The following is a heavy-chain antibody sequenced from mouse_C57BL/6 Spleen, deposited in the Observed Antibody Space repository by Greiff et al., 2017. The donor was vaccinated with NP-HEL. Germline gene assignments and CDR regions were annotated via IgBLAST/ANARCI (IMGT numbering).Heavy chain of an antibody. V-gene: IGHV1-61*01. CDR2: IYPSDSET. D-gene: IGHD1-1*01. CDR1: GYTFTSYW. Sequence: QVQLQQSGAELVRPGSSVKLSCKASGYTFTSYWMDWVKQRPGQGLEWIGNIYPSDSETHYNQKFKDKATLTVDKSSSTAYMQLSSLTSEDSAVYYCARTTVVLGAMDYWGQGTSVTVSS. J-gene: IGHJ4*01. CDR3: ARTTVVLGAMDY.